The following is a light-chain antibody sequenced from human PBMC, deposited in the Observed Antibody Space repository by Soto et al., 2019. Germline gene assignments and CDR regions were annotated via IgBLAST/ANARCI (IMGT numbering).Light chain of an antibody. CDR2: SSS. CDR3: QQTFGSPVT. V-gene: IGKV1-39*01. J-gene: IGKJ4*01. Sequence: DIQMTQSPSSLSAFVGERVTITCRASQDIGASLHWFQQKPGRAPKLLISSSSTLQSGVPSRFRGGGSGAHFTLSITSLQPEDFAAYFCQQTFGSPVTFGGGTSVEMK. CDR1: QDIGAS.